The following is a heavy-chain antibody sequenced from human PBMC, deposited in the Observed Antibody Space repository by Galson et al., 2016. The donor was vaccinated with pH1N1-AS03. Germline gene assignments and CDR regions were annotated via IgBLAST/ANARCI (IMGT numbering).Heavy chain of an antibody. CDR3: VRRSPWGTVGTHYFDY. J-gene: IGHJ4*02. Sequence: SLRLSCAASGFSFSTYAMSWVRQAQGMGPEWVSSISASGGDTYYADSVKGRCTISRDNSRNTVSLQINSLRDEDTAEYYCVRRSPWGTVGTHYFDYWGQGTLVTVSS. D-gene: IGHD4-23*01. CDR1: GFSFSTYA. CDR2: ISASGGDT. V-gene: IGHV3-23*01.